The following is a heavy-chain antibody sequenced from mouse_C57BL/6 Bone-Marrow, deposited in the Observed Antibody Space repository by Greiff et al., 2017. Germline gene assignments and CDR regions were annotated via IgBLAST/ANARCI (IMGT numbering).Heavy chain of an antibody. CDR3: ARDGAGYSNYWYFDV. CDR2: INSDGGST. CDR1: EYEFPSHD. D-gene: IGHD2-5*01. Sequence: DVHLVESGGGLVQPGESLKLSCESNEYEFPSHDMSWVRKTPEKRLELVAAINSDGGSTYYPDTMERRFIISRDNTKKTLYLQMSSLRSEDTALYYCARDGAGYSNYWYFDVWGTGTTVTVSS. V-gene: IGHV5-2*01. J-gene: IGHJ1*03.